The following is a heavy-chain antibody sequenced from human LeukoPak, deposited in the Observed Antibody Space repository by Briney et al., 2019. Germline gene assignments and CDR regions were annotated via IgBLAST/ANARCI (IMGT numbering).Heavy chain of an antibody. Sequence: ASVKVSCKASGYTFTGYYMHWVRQAPGQGLEWLGIINPSGGSTSYAQRFQGRVTMTRDTSTSTVYMELSSLRSEDTAVYYCARDADDSSGSFSFDYWGQGTLVTVSS. CDR2: INPSGGST. D-gene: IGHD3-22*01. V-gene: IGHV1-46*01. J-gene: IGHJ4*02. CDR1: GYTFTGYY. CDR3: ARDADDSSGSFSFDY.